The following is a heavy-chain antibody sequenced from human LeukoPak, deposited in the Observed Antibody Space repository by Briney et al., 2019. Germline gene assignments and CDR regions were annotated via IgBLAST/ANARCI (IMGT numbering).Heavy chain of an antibody. V-gene: IGHV1-69*04. J-gene: IGHJ4*02. CDR3: AIINLRDGYNIFDY. D-gene: IGHD5-24*01. CDR2: IIPILGIA. CDR1: GGTFSSYA. Sequence: GASVKVSCKASGGTFSSYAISWVRQAPGQGLEWMGRIIPILGIANYAQKFQGRVTTTADKSTSTAYMELSSLRSEDTAVYYCAIINLRDGYNIFDYWGQGTLVTVSS.